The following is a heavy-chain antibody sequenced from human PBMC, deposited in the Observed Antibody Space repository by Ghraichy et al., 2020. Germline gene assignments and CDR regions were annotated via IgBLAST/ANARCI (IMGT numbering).Heavy chain of an antibody. CDR3: ARGGTDMTRMDV. V-gene: IGHV4-59*01. J-gene: IGHJ6*02. D-gene: IGHD5-18*01. Sequence: SETLSLTCSVSGGSMSYYWSWIRQSPGKGLEWIGYIRDSGTTNYNPSLKSRVTMSIDTSKNQFSLRLSSVTAADTAVYYCARGGTDMTRMDVWGQGTTVTVSS. CDR2: IRDSGTT. CDR1: GGSMSYY.